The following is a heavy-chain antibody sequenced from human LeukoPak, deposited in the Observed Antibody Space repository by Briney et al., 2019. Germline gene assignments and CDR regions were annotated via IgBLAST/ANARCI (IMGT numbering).Heavy chain of an antibody. J-gene: IGHJ4*02. V-gene: IGHV3-21*01. D-gene: IGHD3-3*01. CDR1: GFTFSSYN. CDR3: ARGSDYYDFWSGD. CDR2: ISSSNSYI. Sequence: GGSLRLSCAASGFTFSSYNMNWVRQAPGKELEWVSSISSSNSYIYYADSVKGRFTISRDNAKNSLYLQMNSLRAEDTAVYYCARGSDYYDFWSGDWGQGTLVTVSS.